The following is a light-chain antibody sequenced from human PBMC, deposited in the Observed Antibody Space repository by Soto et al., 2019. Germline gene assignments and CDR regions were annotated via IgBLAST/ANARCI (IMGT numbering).Light chain of an antibody. CDR3: CSYTTAYTLV. V-gene: IGLV2-14*01. J-gene: IGLJ3*02. CDR2: EVI. CDR1: STDIGTYNS. Sequence: QSALTQPASVSGSPGRAITISCTGTSTDIGTYNSVSWYQHHPGKAPKLLIFEVIDRPSGVSDRFSGSKSGNTASLTISILQFEDEADYYCCSYTTAYTLVFGGGTKLTVL.